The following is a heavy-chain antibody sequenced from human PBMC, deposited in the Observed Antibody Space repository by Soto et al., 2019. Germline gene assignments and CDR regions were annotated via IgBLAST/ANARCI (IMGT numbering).Heavy chain of an antibody. CDR3: ARGMGELLPRNYYYYYGMDV. CDR1: GFTVSSNY. D-gene: IGHD1-26*01. V-gene: IGHV3-53*02. J-gene: IGHJ6*02. Sequence: EVQLVETGGGLIQPGGSLRLSCAASGFTVSSNYMSWVRQAPGKGLEWVSVIYSGGSTYYADSVKGRFTISRDNSKNTLYLQMNSMRAEDTAVYYCARGMGELLPRNYYYYYGMDVWGQGTTVTVSS. CDR2: IYSGGST.